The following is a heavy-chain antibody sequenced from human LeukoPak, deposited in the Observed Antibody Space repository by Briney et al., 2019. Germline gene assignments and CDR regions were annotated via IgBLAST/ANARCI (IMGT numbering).Heavy chain of an antibody. CDR2: INEFGSQK. Sequence: PGGSLTLSCAVSGFTFSNYWLKWVRQAPGKGLDWVANINEFGSQKYYVCSVKGRFTISRDNAKNSLYLQMNSLRAEDTAIYYCARGHHTRGLYDYWGQGTLLTVSS. V-gene: IGHV3-7*01. J-gene: IGHJ4*02. CDR3: ARGHHTRGLYDY. CDR1: GFTFSNYW. D-gene: IGHD3-10*01.